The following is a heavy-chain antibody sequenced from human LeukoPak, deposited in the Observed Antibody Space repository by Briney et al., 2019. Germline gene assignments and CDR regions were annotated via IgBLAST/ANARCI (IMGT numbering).Heavy chain of an antibody. D-gene: IGHD5-12*01. CDR2: IIPIFGIA. V-gene: IGHV1-69*04. Sequence: SVKVSCKASGGTFGSYAISWVRQAPGQGLEWMGRIIPIFGIANYAQKFQGRVTITADKSTSTAYMELSSLRSEDTAVYYCARETDLGGYDLFDYWGQGTLVTVSS. CDR1: GGTFGSYA. CDR3: ARETDLGGYDLFDY. J-gene: IGHJ4*02.